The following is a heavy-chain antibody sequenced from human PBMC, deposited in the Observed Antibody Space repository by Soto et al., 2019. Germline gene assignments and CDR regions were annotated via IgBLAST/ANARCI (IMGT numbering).Heavy chain of an antibody. Sequence: HPAGSLRLSCAASGFTFSSYGMHWVRKAPGKGLEWVAVISYDGSNKYYADSVKGRFTISRDNSKNTLYLQMNSLRAEDTAVYYCSRDSRLAVPDYYGMDVWGQGTTVTVSS. CDR2: ISYDGSNK. CDR3: SRDSRLAVPDYYGMDV. CDR1: GFTFSSYG. V-gene: IGHV3-30*03. J-gene: IGHJ6*02. D-gene: IGHD6-19*01.